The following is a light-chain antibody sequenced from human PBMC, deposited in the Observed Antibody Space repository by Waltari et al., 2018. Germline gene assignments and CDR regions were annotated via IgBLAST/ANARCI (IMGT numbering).Light chain of an antibody. V-gene: IGLV2-14*03. CDR1: SRDAGGYND. CDR3: SSYTSSSTVV. J-gene: IGLJ2*01. Sequence: QSALTQPASVSGSPGQSITIACTGTSRDAGGYNDVSWYQQHPGKAPKLMIYDVSNRPSGVSNRFSGSKSGNMASLTISGLQAEDEADYYCSSYTSSSTVVFGGGTKLTVL. CDR2: DVS.